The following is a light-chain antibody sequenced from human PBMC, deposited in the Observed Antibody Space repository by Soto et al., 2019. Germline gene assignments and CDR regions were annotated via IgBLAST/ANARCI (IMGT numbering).Light chain of an antibody. Sequence: DIVMTQSPLSLPVTPGEPASISCRSSQSLLHSNGYNYLDWYLQKPGQSPQLLIYLGSNRASGVPDRFSGSGSGKDFTLKISRVEAEDVGVYYCMQALQTRITFGQGTRLEIK. CDR2: LGS. CDR1: QSLLHSNGYNY. CDR3: MQALQTRIT. J-gene: IGKJ5*01. V-gene: IGKV2-28*01.